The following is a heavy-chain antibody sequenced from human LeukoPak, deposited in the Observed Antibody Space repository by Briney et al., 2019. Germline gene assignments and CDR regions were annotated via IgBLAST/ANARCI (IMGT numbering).Heavy chain of an antibody. CDR2: IYPAVSDT. Sequence: HGESLKISCKGSGSGFTSYWMGWVRQLHGKGLEWMGLIYPAVSDTRYSPSFQGQANISVDKSISTAYLQWSSLKASDTAMYYCARWGSITYPGDAFDIWGQGTMVTVSS. CDR1: GSGFTSYW. J-gene: IGHJ3*02. V-gene: IGHV5-51*01. D-gene: IGHD3-16*01. CDR3: ARWGSITYPGDAFDI.